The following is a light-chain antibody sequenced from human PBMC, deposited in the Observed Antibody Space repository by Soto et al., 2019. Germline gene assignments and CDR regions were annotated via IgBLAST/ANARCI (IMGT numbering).Light chain of an antibody. CDR3: SAYTTSIGLYV. CDR1: SSDVAEYKY. CDR2: DVS. Sequence: QSVLTQPASVSGSPGQSITISCTETSSDVAEYKYVSWYQQHPGRAPKLIIYDVSNRPSGASNRFSGSKSGSTASLPISGLQAEDGPDYYCSAYTTSIGLYVFGAGTKVTVL. J-gene: IGLJ1*01. V-gene: IGLV2-14*03.